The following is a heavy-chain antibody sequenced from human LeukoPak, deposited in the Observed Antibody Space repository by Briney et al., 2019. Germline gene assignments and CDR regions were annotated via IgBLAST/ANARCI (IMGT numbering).Heavy chain of an antibody. J-gene: IGHJ6*03. D-gene: IGHD1/OR15-1a*01. V-gene: IGHV1-2*02. Sequence: ASVKDSCKTSGYSFTSYNLHWVRQAPGQGLEWMGWINPNSGGTNYAQKFQGRVTMTRDTSISTAYMELSRLRSDDTAVYYCARVGLETTSYYYYMDVWGKGTTVTVSS. CDR1: GYSFTSYN. CDR3: ARVGLETTSYYYYMDV. CDR2: INPNSGGT.